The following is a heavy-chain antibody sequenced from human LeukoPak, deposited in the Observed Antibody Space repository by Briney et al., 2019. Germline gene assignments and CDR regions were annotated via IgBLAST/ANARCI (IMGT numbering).Heavy chain of an antibody. Sequence: ASVKVSCKASGYTFTDYYIHWVRQAPGQGLEWMGWIKANSGATLYAQKFQGRVTLTRDTSISTAYLELYSLRSDDTAVYYCASRDGYNSDYWGQGTLVTVSS. CDR3: ASRDGYNSDY. V-gene: IGHV1-2*02. D-gene: IGHD5-12*01. CDR1: GYTFTDYY. J-gene: IGHJ4*02. CDR2: IKANSGAT.